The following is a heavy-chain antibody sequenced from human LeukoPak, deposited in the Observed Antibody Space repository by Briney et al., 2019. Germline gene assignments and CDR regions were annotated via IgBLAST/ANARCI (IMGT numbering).Heavy chain of an antibody. V-gene: IGHV1-69*01. Sequence: SVKVSCKASGGTFSSYAISWVRQAPGQGLEWMGGIIPIFGTANYAQKFQGRVTITADESTCTAYMELSSLRSEDTAVYYCARAQDWNYYFDYWGQGTLVTVSS. CDR1: GGTFSSYA. D-gene: IGHD1-7*01. CDR2: IIPIFGTA. CDR3: ARAQDWNYYFDY. J-gene: IGHJ4*02.